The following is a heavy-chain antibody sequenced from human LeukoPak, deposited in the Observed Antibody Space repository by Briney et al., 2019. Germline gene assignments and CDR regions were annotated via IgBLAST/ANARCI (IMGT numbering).Heavy chain of an antibody. J-gene: IGHJ4*02. V-gene: IGHV4-34*01. CDR3: ARRVVGQWLAIDY. Sequence: SETLSLTCAVYGGSFSGYYWSWIRQPPGKGLEWIREINHSGSTNYNPSLKSRVTISVDTSKNQFSLKLSSVTAADTAVYYCARRVVGQWLAIDYWGQGTLVSVSS. CDR2: INHSGST. D-gene: IGHD6-19*01. CDR1: GGSFSGYY.